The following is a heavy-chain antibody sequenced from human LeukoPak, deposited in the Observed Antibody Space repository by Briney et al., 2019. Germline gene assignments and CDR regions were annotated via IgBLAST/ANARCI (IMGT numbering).Heavy chain of an antibody. CDR3: ARHIGGGIEDMDV. J-gene: IGHJ6*03. CDR1: GGSMGTYY. CDR2: IYVTGT. V-gene: IGHV4-59*08. D-gene: IGHD3-16*02. Sequence: SETLSLTCTVSGGSMGTYYGSGVRQSPGTGLEWIGYIYVTGTRYNPYLQSRVTISVDRSRNQFFLKMTSVTAADTAVYYCARHIGGGIEDMDVWGRGTKVTVSS.